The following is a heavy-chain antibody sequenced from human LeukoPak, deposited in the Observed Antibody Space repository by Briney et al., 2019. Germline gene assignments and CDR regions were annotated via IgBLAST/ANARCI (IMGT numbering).Heavy chain of an antibody. CDR3: ARDLGGYPFFMDV. J-gene: IGHJ6*03. CDR1: GGSIRRGRHH. Sequence: TPSETLSLTCSVSGGSIRRGRHHWAWVRQPPGKGLEFIGSLDESGRPYYNAPLKSRVTISEDSSGKQFSLNLSSVTAADTAVYFCARDLGGYPFFMDVWGRGTTVIVSS. V-gene: IGHV4-39*07. D-gene: IGHD2-15*01. CDR2: LDESGRP.